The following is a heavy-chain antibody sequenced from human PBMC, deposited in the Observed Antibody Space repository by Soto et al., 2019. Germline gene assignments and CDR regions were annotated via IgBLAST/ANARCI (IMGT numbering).Heavy chain of an antibody. J-gene: IGHJ6*03. D-gene: IGHD4-17*01. Sequence: GGSLRLSCAASGFTFSSYGMHWVRQAPGKGLEWVAVIWYDGSNKYYADSVKGRFTISRDNSKNTLYLQMNSLRAEDTAVYYCARDWADYGEKAGHEVINNPPKTPVYYYYYMDVWGKGTTVTVSS. V-gene: IGHV3-33*01. CDR2: IWYDGSNK. CDR3: ARDWADYGEKAGHEVINNPPKTPVYYYYYMDV. CDR1: GFTFSSYG.